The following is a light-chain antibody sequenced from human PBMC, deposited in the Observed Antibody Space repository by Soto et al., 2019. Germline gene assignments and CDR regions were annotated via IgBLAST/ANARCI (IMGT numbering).Light chain of an antibody. V-gene: IGLV2-14*01. CDR1: SSDVGGYNY. CDR3: SSYTSSRTIGGV. CDR2: EVS. J-gene: IGLJ2*01. Sequence: QSALTQPASVSGSPGQSITISCTGTSSDVGGYNYVSWYQQHPGKAPKLMIYEVSNRPSGVSNRFSGSKSGNTASLTISGLQAEDEADYYCSSYTSSRTIGGVFGGGTKLTVL.